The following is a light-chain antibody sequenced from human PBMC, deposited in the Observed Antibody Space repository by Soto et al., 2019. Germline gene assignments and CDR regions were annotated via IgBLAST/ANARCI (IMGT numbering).Light chain of an antibody. CDR2: GAS. V-gene: IGKV3-20*01. J-gene: IGKJ4*01. CDR3: QQYSSAPLT. CDR1: QSVSSNY. Sequence: EIVLTQSPGTLSLSPGERGTLSCRASQSVSSNYLAWYQQKPGQAPRLLIYGASSRATGIPDRFSGSGSGTDFTLTISRLEPEDFAVYYCQQYSSAPLTFGGGTKVDIK.